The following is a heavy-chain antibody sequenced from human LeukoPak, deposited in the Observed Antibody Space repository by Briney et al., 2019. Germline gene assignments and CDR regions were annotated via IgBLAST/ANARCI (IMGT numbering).Heavy chain of an antibody. V-gene: IGHV4-34*01. D-gene: IGHD5-12*01. Sequence: SETLSLTCAVYGGSFSGYYWSWIRQPPGKGLEWIGEINHSGSTNYNPSLKSRVTISVDTSKNQFSLKLSSVTAADTAVYYCARGGGYDYGEGFDYWGQGTLVTVSS. CDR2: INHSGST. CDR3: ARGGGYDYGEGFDY. CDR1: GGSFSGYY. J-gene: IGHJ4*02.